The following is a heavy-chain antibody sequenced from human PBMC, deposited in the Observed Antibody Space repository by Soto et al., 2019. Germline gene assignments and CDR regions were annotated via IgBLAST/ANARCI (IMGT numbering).Heavy chain of an antibody. Sequence: ASLKVSCKTSGYTFTSYGISCVRHTNGQGLEWIGWISAYNGNTNYAQKLRGRVTMTTGTSTSTAYMELRSLRSDDTAVYYCARAVDYDILTGPDIDYWGQGTLVTVSS. V-gene: IGHV1-18*01. J-gene: IGHJ4*02. CDR1: GYTFTSYG. CDR3: ARAVDYDILTGPDIDY. D-gene: IGHD3-9*01. CDR2: ISAYNGNT.